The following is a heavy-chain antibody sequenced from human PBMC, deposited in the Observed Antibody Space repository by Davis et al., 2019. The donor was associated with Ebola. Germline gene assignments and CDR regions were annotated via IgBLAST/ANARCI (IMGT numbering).Heavy chain of an antibody. CDR3: ARGGRHSNVDFDY. CDR2: IYPGDSHT. V-gene: IGHV5-51*01. J-gene: IGHJ4*02. D-gene: IGHD2-15*01. Sequence: PGGSLRLSCYGSGYSFTNSWIGWVRQVSGNGLEWMGIIYPGDSHTRYSPSFQGHVTMSVDKSITTAYLQWNSLEASDTAMYYCARGGRHSNVDFDYWGQGTLVTVSS. CDR1: GYSFTNSW.